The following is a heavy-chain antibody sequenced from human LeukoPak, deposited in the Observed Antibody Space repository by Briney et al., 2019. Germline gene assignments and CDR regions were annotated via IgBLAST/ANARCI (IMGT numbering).Heavy chain of an antibody. V-gene: IGHV1-3*01. J-gene: IGHJ4*02. D-gene: IGHD2-21*02. Sequence: EASVKVSCKASGYTFTSYAMHWVRQAPGQRLEWMGWINAGNGNTKYSQKFQGRVTMTTDTSTSTAYMELRSLRSDDTAVYYCARDRMEAYCGGDCYPFDYWGQGTLVTVSS. CDR3: ARDRMEAYCGGDCYPFDY. CDR1: GYTFTSYA. CDR2: INAGNGNT.